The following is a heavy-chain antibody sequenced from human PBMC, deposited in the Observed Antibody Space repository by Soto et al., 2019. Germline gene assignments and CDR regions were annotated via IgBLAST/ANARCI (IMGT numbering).Heavy chain of an antibody. D-gene: IGHD1-1*01. CDR3: ARDQLEGNWFDP. CDR2: IYHRGST. V-gene: IGHV4-30-2*01. Sequence: PSATVSLTCAASGGCISWGIYSGKWIRQPPGKGPEWIGYIYHRGSTLYNPSPKSRVTISVDKSKNQFSLKLTSVTAADTAVYYCARDQLEGNWFDPWGQGTLVTVSS. J-gene: IGHJ5*02. CDR1: GGCISWGIYS.